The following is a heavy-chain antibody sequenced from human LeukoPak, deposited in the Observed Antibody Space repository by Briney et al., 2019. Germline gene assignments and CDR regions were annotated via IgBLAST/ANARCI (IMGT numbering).Heavy chain of an antibody. CDR3: AKDRIAAAGTGEGFDY. J-gene: IGHJ4*02. Sequence: PRGSLRLSCAASGVTFSSYGMHWVRQAPGKGLEWVAVISYDGSNKYYADSVKGRFTISRDNSKNTLYLQMNSLRAEDTAVYYCAKDRIAAAGTGEGFDYWGQGTLVTVSS. D-gene: IGHD6-13*01. V-gene: IGHV3-30*18. CDR2: ISYDGSNK. CDR1: GVTFSSYG.